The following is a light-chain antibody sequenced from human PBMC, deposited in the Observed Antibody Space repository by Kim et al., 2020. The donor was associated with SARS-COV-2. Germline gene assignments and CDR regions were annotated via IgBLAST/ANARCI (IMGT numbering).Light chain of an antibody. CDR1: RSNIGSNY. Sequence: RVTISCSGSRSNIGSNYVYWYQQLPGTAPKLLFYRNNQRPSGVPDRFSGSKSGTSASLAISGLRSEDEADYYCAAWDDSLSGPGVFGGGTQLTVL. J-gene: IGLJ2*01. CDR2: RNN. CDR3: AAWDDSLSGPGV. V-gene: IGLV1-47*01.